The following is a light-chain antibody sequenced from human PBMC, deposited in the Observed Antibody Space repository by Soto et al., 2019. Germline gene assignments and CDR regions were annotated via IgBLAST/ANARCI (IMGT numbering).Light chain of an antibody. CDR2: GAY. CDR1: QSFRGL. V-gene: IGKV3-20*01. J-gene: IGKJ5*01. CDR3: KQYGSSPIT. Sequence: EVVLTQSPVTLSLSPGERATLSCRASQSFRGLLAWYQQKPGQAHRLLIYGAYSRATGIQDRFSGSGSGTDSTLTIRRLEPEDFAVYYCKQYGSSPITFGQGTRLEIK.